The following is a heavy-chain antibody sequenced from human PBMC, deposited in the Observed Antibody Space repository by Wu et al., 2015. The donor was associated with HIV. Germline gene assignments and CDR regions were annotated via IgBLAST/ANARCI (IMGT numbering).Heavy chain of an antibody. Sequence: QVQLVQSGAEVKKPGASVKVSCKASGYTFTSYGISWVRQAPGQGLEWMGWINPNSGGTNYAQKFQGRVTMTRDTSISTAYMELSRLRSDDTAVYYCARVPFSSWYFDYWGQGTLVTVSS. CDR2: INPNSGGT. J-gene: IGHJ4*02. V-gene: IGHV1-2*02. CDR3: ARVPFSSWYFDY. CDR1: GYTFTSYG. D-gene: IGHD6-13*01.